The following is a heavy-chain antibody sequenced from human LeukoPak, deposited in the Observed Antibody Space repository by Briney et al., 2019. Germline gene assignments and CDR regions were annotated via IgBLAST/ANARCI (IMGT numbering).Heavy chain of an antibody. J-gene: IGHJ4*02. Sequence: PSETLSLTCTVSGGSISSSSYYWDWIRQPPGKGLEWVGSIYYGGSTYYNPSLKSRVTMSVDTSKNQFSLKLSSVTAADTAVYYCARDNNYYGSGSYHDYWGQGTLVTVSS. D-gene: IGHD3-10*01. CDR2: IYYGGST. CDR1: GGSISSSSYY. V-gene: IGHV4-39*07. CDR3: ARDNNYYGSGSYHDY.